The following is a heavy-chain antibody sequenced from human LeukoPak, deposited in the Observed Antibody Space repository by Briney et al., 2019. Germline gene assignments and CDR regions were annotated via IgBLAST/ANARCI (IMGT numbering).Heavy chain of an antibody. CDR1: GFTFSSYA. Sequence: GGSLRLSCAASGFTFSSYAMSWVRQAPGKGLEWVSAISGSGGSTYYADSVRGRFTISRDNSKNTLYLQMNSLRAEDTAVYYCAKDRSEYGSGSYYPLDYWGQGTLVTVSS. D-gene: IGHD3-10*01. CDR3: AKDRSEYGSGSYYPLDY. CDR2: ISGSGGST. V-gene: IGHV3-23*01. J-gene: IGHJ4*02.